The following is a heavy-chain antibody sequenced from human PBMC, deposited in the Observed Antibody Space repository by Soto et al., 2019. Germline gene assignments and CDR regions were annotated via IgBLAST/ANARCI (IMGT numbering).Heavy chain of an antibody. CDR1: GFTFSSNW. CDR2: INTDGSEK. J-gene: IGHJ4*02. V-gene: IGHV3-7*04. Sequence: EVQLVESGGGLVQPGGSLRLSCAASGFTFSSNWMSWVRQAPGKGLEWVANINTDGSEKYYEDSVRGRFTISRDNAKYSLVLQMNGLRGEDAAVYYCARADRWGQGTLVSVSS. CDR3: ARADR.